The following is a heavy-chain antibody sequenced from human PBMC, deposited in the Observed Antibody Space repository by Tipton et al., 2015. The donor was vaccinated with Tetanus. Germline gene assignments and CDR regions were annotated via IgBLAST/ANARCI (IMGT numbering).Heavy chain of an antibody. Sequence: SGFTFRSYGMHWVRQAPGKGLEWVVVLWFDGGDEYYADSVKGRFTISRDNSKNTVYLQMNSLRAEDTAAYYCARELDCSGGGCYSYGLDVWGQGTTVTVSS. D-gene: IGHD2-15*01. CDR2: LWFDGGDE. CDR3: ARELDCSGGGCYSYGLDV. CDR1: GFTFRSYG. J-gene: IGHJ6*02. V-gene: IGHV3-33*01.